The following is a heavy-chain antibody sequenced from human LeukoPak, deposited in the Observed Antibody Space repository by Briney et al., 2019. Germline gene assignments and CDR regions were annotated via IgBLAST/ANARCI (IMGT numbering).Heavy chain of an antibody. CDR3: ARGTSLGSSSSPDFDY. CDR1: GYTFTGYY. D-gene: IGHD6-6*01. Sequence: ASVKVSCKASGYTFTGYYMHWVRQAPGQGLEWMGWINPNSGGTNYAQKFQGRVTMTRDTSISTAYMELSRLRSDDTAVYYCARGTSLGSSSSPDFDYWGQGTLVTVSS. CDR2: INPNSGGT. J-gene: IGHJ4*02. V-gene: IGHV1-2*02.